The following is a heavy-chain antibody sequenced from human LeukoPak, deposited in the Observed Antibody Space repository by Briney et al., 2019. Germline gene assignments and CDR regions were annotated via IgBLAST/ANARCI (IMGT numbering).Heavy chain of an antibody. Sequence: GGSLRLSCTASGFPFGDYALSWARQAPGKGLEWVGFIRSKDYGGPTEYAASVKGRFTISRDASKSIAYLQMNSLKTEDTAVYYCTRGWGIDYWGQGTLVTVSS. CDR1: GFPFGDYA. D-gene: IGHD3-16*01. CDR2: IRSKDYGGPT. V-gene: IGHV3-49*04. J-gene: IGHJ4*02. CDR3: TRGWGIDY.